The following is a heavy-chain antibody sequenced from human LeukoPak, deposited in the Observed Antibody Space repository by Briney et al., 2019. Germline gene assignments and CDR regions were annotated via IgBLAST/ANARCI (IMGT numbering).Heavy chain of an antibody. D-gene: IGHD5-18*01. CDR1: GYSFTSYW. CDR2: IYPGDSDT. V-gene: IGHV5-51*01. J-gene: IGHJ5*02. Sequence: GESLKISCKGPGYSFTSYWIGWVRQMPGKGLEWMGIIYPGDSDTRYSPSFQGQVTISADKSISTAYLQWSSLKASDTAMYYCARQPSPRGYSYGYSNWFDPWGQGTLVTVSS. CDR3: ARQPSPRGYSYGYSNWFDP.